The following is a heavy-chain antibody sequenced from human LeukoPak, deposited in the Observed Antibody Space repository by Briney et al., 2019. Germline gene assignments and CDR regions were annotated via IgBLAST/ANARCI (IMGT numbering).Heavy chain of an antibody. D-gene: IGHD2-8*02. V-gene: IGHV4-34*01. CDR2: INHSGST. Sequence: SETLSLTCAVYGGSFSGYYWSWIRQPPGKGLEWIGEINHSGSTNYNPSLKSRVTISVDTSKNQFSLKLSSATAADTAVYYCATVRLLAYFDYWGQGTLVTVSS. CDR1: GGSFSGYY. CDR3: ATVRLLAYFDY. J-gene: IGHJ4*02.